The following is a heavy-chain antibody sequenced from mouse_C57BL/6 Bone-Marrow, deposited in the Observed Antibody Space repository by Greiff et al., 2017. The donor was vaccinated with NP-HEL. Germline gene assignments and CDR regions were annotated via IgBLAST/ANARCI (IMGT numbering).Heavy chain of an antibody. V-gene: IGHV1-54*01. Sequence: QVQLQQSGAELVRPGTSVKVSCKASGYAFTNYLIEWVKQRPGQGLEWIGVINPGSGGTNYNEKFKGKATLTADKSSSTAYMQLSSLTSEDSAVYFCARSGDYGSSYGFAYWGQGTLVTVSA. CDR3: ARSGDYGSSYGFAY. CDR2: INPGSGGT. J-gene: IGHJ3*01. CDR1: GYAFTNYL. D-gene: IGHD1-1*01.